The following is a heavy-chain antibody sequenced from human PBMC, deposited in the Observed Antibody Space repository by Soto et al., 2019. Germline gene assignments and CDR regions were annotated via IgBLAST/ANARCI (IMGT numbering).Heavy chain of an antibody. CDR2: IYHSGST. CDR1: GGSISSSNW. CDR3: ALRVVDVGDWFDP. Sequence: KPSETLSLTCAVSGGSISSSNWWSWVRQPPGKGLEWIGEIYHSGSTNYNPSLKSRVTISVDKSKNQFSLKLSSVTAADTAMYYCALRVVDVGDWFDPWGQGTLVTVSS. V-gene: IGHV4-4*02. D-gene: IGHD2-8*02. J-gene: IGHJ5*02.